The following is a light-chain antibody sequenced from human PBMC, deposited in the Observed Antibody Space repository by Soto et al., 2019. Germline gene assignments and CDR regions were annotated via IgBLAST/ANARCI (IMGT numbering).Light chain of an antibody. CDR2: AAS. CDR1: QALGSW. V-gene: IGKV1D-12*01. Sequence: DIQMTQSPSSVSASLGDRLSITCRATQALGSWFAWYQQKPGKVPKLLIYAASILQSGVPSRFSGSGSGTDFTLTINNLQAEDFATYYCQQAKSFPVSFGQGTRLEIK. CDR3: QQAKSFPVS. J-gene: IGKJ5*01.